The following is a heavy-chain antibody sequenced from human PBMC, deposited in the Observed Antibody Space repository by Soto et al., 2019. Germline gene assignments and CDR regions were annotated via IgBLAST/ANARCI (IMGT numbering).Heavy chain of an antibody. J-gene: IGHJ4*01. CDR1: GGTFSSYA. D-gene: IGHD4-17*01. V-gene: IGHV1-69*13. CDR2: IIPIFGTA. Sequence: SVKVSCKASGGTFSSYAISWVRQAPGQGLEWMGGIIPIFGTANYAQKFQGRVTITADESTSTAYMELSSLRSEDTAVYYCARVLSYGDYVGDLYYWGHGTLVTVSS. CDR3: ARVLSYGDYVGDLYY.